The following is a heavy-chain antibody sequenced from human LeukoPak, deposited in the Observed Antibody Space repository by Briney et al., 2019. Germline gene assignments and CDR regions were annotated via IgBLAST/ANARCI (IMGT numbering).Heavy chain of an antibody. CDR1: GGSISSSSYY. CDR2: IYYSGST. J-gene: IGHJ5*02. CDR3: ARQPITIFGVVTDWFDP. Sequence: SETLSLTCTVSGGSISSSSYYWGWIRQPPGKGLEWIGSIYYSGSTYYNPSLKSRVTISVDTSKNQFSLKLSSVTAADTAVYYCARQPITIFGVVTDWFDPWGQGTLVTVSS. D-gene: IGHD3-3*01. V-gene: IGHV4-39*01.